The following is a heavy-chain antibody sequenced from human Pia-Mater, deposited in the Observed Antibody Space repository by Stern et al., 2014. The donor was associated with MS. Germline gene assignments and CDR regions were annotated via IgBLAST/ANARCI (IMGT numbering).Heavy chain of an antibody. CDR3: ARSKDSSSWYGYFDY. D-gene: IGHD6-13*01. J-gene: IGHJ4*02. V-gene: IGHV4-4*02. CDR1: GDSMSNNNW. CDR2: VHHSART. Sequence: VQLVESGPGLVRPSTTLFLTCSVSGDSMSNNNWWSWVRQAPGKGLEWSGEVHHSARTNHKPSLASRPTISIDKSKKMISLRMDSVTAADTAVYYCARSKDSSSWYGYFDYWGQGTLVTVSS.